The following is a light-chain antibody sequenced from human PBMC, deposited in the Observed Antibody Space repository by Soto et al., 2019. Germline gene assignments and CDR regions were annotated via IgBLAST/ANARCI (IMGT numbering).Light chain of an antibody. J-gene: IGKJ4*01. CDR1: QSISNY. CDR2: AAS. Sequence: MERTQSPSSLSASVGDRVTITCRASQSISNYLNWYQHKPGKVPKLLIYAASSLQSGVPTRFSGSGSGTDFTLTVNSLQPEDFATYYCQQSYGTPLTFGGGTKIEIK. V-gene: IGKV1-39*01. CDR3: QQSYGTPLT.